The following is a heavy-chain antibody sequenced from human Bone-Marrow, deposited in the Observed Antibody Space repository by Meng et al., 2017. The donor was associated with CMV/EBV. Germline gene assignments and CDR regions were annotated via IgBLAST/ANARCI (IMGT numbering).Heavy chain of an antibody. CDR2: IYPGDSDT. J-gene: IGHJ6*02. CDR3: ARRNPFLSYGMDV. D-gene: IGHD2/OR15-2a*01. CDR1: GYSFTSYW. V-gene: IGHV5-51*01. Sequence: KVSCKGSGYSFTSYWIGWVRQMPGKGLEWMGIIYPGDSDTRYSPSFQGQVTISADKSISTAYLQWSSLKASDTAMYYCARRNPFLSYGMDVWGQRNTVTVSS.